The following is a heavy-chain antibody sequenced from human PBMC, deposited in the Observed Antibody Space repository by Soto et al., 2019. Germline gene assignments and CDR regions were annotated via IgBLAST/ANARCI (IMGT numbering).Heavy chain of an antibody. V-gene: IGHV4-34*01. CDR2: IDHSGYT. Sequence: SETLSLTCAVYGGSFSGYYWNWIRQPPGKGLEWIGEIDHSGYTNYNPSLKSRVTISVDTSKNQFSLRLTSVTAADTAVYYCARVRDWFDPWGQGTLVT. CDR3: ARVRDWFDP. CDR1: GGSFSGYY. D-gene: IGHD3-3*01. J-gene: IGHJ5*02.